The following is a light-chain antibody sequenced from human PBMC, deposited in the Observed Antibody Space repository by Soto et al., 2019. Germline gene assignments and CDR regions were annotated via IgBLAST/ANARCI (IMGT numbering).Light chain of an antibody. CDR1: QSISSW. J-gene: IGKJ1*01. CDR3: QQYNSYSST. Sequence: DIQLSQSPSNPSACVGDRVTITCRASQSISSWLAWYQQKQGKAPKLLIYDASSLESGVPSRFSGSGSGTEFTLTISSLQPDDFATYYCQQYNSYSSTFGQGTKVDI. CDR2: DAS. V-gene: IGKV1-5*01.